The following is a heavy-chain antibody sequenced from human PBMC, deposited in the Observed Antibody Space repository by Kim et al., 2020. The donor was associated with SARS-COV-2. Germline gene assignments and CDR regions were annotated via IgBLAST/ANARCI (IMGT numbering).Heavy chain of an antibody. V-gene: IGHV3-9*01. CDR3: AKDIGIYGSGSYYQD. J-gene: IGHJ4*02. CDR1: GFTFDDYA. D-gene: IGHD3-10*01. CDR2: ISWNSGSI. Sequence: GGSLRLSCAASGFTFDDYAMHWVRQAPGKGLEWVSGISWNSGSIGYADSVKGRFTISRDNAKNSLYLQMNSLRAEDTALYYCAKDIGIYGSGSYYQDWGQGTLVTVSS.